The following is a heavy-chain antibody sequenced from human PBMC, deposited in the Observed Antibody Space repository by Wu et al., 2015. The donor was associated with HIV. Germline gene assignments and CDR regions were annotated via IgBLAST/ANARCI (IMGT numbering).Heavy chain of an antibody. CDR3: AIVVIRSREYYFDY. CDR1: GDTFNNYA. V-gene: IGHV1-69*13. D-gene: IGHD3-22*01. Sequence: QVQLVQSGAEVKKPGSSVKVSCKASGDTFNNYAINWVRQAPGQGLEWVGRVVPIYGTTNYAPKFQGRVTITADESMNTAYMELNSLRSEDTAVYYCAIVVIRSREYYFDYWGQGTLVTVSS. CDR2: VVPIYGTT. J-gene: IGHJ4*02.